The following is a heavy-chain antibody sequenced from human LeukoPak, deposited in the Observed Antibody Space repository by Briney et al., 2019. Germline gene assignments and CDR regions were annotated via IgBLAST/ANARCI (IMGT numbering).Heavy chain of an antibody. D-gene: IGHD4-11*01. CDR1: GGSISSSNW. CDR3: AYSNYDPTFDY. V-gene: IGHV4-4*02. CDR2: IYHSGST. J-gene: IGHJ4*02. Sequence: PSETLSLTCAVSGGSISSSNWWSWVRQPPGKGLEWIGDIYHSGSTNYNPSLKSRVTMSVDTSKSQFSLKVNSVTAADTATYFCAYSNYDPTFDYWGQGTLVTVSS.